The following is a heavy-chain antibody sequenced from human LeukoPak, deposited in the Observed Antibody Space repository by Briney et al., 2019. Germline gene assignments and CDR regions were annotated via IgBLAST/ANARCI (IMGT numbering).Heavy chain of an antibody. J-gene: IGHJ6*03. CDR2: MNPNSGNT. CDR3: ARGQAAGTFYYYYYYYMDV. V-gene: IGHV1-8*01. D-gene: IGHD6-13*01. Sequence: EASVKVSCKASGYTFTSYDINWVRQATGQGLEWMGWMNPNSGNTGYAQKFQGRVTMTRNTSISTAYMELSSLRSEDTAVYYRARGQAAGTFYYYYYYYMDVWGKGTTVTISS. CDR1: GYTFTSYD.